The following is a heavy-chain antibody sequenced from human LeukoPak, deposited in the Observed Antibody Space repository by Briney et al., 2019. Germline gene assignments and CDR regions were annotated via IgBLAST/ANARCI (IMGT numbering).Heavy chain of an antibody. V-gene: IGHV4-59*01. J-gene: IGHJ4*02. CDR3: ALSTTSASSSFDY. Sequence: PSETLSLTCTVSGGSISGYYWSWIRQPPGKGLEWIGYIYYIGNTNYNPSLKSRVTISVDTSKNQFSLKLMSVTAADTAVYYCALSTTSASSSFDYWGQGTRITVSS. CDR2: IYYIGNT. CDR1: GGSISGYY. D-gene: IGHD6-6*01.